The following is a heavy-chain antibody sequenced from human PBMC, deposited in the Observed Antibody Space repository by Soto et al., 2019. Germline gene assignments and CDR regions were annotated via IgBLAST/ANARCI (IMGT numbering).Heavy chain of an antibody. CDR2: IIPIFGTA. D-gene: IGHD2-2*01. Sequence: SVKVSCKASGGTFSSYAISWVRQAPGQGLEWMGGIIPIFGTANYAQKFQGRVTITADESASTAYMELSSLRSEDTAVYYCARGVVPAAPPDYWGQGTLVTVSS. CDR1: GGTFSSYA. V-gene: IGHV1-69*13. CDR3: ARGVVPAAPPDY. J-gene: IGHJ4*02.